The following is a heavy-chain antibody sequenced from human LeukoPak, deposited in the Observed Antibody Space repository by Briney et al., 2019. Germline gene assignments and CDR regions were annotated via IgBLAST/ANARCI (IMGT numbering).Heavy chain of an antibody. V-gene: IGHV5-51*01. CDR1: GYSFTSYW. J-gene: IGHJ3*02. D-gene: IGHD1-26*01. CDR3: ARPQWELRGVDAFDI. CDR2: IYPGDSDT. Sequence: GESLKISCKGSGYSFTSYWIGWVRQMPGKGLEWMGIIYPGDSDTRYSPSFQGQVTISADKSISTAYLQWSSLKASDTAMYYCARPQWELRGVDAFDIWGQGTMVTVSS.